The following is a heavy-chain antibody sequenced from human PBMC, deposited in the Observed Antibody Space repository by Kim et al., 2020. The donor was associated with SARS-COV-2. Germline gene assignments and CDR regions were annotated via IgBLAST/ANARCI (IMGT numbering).Heavy chain of an antibody. CDR3: ARLKGTSITIFGVVIMGYYFDY. CDR2: IYYSGST. D-gene: IGHD3-3*01. Sequence: SETLSLTCTVSGGSISSSSYYWGWIRQPPGKGLELIGSIYYSGSTYYNPSLKSRVTISVDTSKNQFSLKLSSVTAADTAVYYCARLKGTSITIFGVVIMGYYFDYWGQGTLVTVSS. J-gene: IGHJ4*02. CDR1: GGSISSSSYY. V-gene: IGHV4-39*01.